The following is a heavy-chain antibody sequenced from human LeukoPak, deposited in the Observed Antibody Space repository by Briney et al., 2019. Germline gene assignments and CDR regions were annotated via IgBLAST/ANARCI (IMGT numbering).Heavy chain of an antibody. Sequence: PSETLSLTCTVSGGSISSYYWTWIRQPPGKGLEWIGYIYNSRSTNYNPSVRSRVTMSVDTSKNQFSLMLNSVTAADTAVYYCARRNILTEGEAFDIWGQGTMVTASS. CDR1: GGSISSYY. CDR3: ARRNILTEGEAFDI. D-gene: IGHD3-9*01. J-gene: IGHJ3*02. V-gene: IGHV4-59*08. CDR2: IYNSRST.